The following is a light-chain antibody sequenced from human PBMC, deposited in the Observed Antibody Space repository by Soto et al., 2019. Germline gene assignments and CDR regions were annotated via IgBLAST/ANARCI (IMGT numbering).Light chain of an antibody. Sequence: AIRMTQSPSSLSASTGDRVTITCRASQGISSYLAWYQQKPGKAPKLLIYAASTLQSGVPSRFSGSGSGTDFTLTISCLQSEEFATYDCQQYYSYPLTFGGGTKVEIK. CDR1: QGISSY. CDR3: QQYYSYPLT. CDR2: AAS. V-gene: IGKV1-8*01. J-gene: IGKJ4*01.